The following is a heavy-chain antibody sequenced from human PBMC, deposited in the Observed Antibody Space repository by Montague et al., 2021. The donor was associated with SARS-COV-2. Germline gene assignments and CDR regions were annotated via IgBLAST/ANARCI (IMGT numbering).Heavy chain of an antibody. V-gene: IGHV4-59*01. CDR2: IYYRGST. CDR1: GGSFRSYY. D-gene: IGHD5-24*01. CDR3: AREDRWNWFDP. J-gene: IGHJ5*02. Sequence: SETLSLTCAVNGGSFRSYYWSWIRQPPGKGLEWIGYIYYRGSTNYNPSLKTRVTISVDTSKNQFSLKLNSMTAADTAVYYCAREDRWNWFDPWGQGTLVIVSS.